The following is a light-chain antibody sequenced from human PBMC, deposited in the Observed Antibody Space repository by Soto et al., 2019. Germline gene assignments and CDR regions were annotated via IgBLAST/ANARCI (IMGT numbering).Light chain of an antibody. CDR1: QSVSSN. CDR3: HHYNSWPYT. CDR2: DAS. J-gene: IGKJ2*01. Sequence: EIVMTQSPDTLSVSPVERATLSCRASQSVSSNLAWYQQKPGQAPRLLIYDASTRAPGFPARFSGSGSGTEFTLTISSLQSEDFAVYYCHHYNSWPYTFGQGTKVDNK. V-gene: IGKV3-15*01.